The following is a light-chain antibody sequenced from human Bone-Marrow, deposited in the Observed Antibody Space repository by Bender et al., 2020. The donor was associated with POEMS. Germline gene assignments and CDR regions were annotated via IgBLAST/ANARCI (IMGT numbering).Light chain of an antibody. CDR1: SSDVGTYNL. V-gene: IGLV2-23*01. J-gene: IGLJ3*02. Sequence: QSALTQPASVSGSPGQSITISCTGRSSDVGTYNLVTWYQHHPGKAPKLIIYDDTERPSGISNRFSGSKSGNTASLTISGLQPKDEADYYCCSYAGDYIWVFGGGTKLTVL. CDR2: DDT. CDR3: CSYAGDYIWV.